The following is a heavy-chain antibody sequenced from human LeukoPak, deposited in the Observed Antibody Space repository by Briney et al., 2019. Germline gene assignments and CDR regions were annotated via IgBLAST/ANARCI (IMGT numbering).Heavy chain of an antibody. V-gene: IGHV3-30*19. J-gene: IGHJ4*02. Sequence: GGSLRLSCAASGFTFSSYGMHWVRQAPGKGLEWVAVISYDGSNKYYADSMKGRFTISRDNSKNTLYLQMNSLRAEDTAVYYCARGPGYSSGWYNYWGQGTLVTVSS. D-gene: IGHD6-19*01. CDR3: ARGPGYSSGWYNY. CDR2: ISYDGSNK. CDR1: GFTFSSYG.